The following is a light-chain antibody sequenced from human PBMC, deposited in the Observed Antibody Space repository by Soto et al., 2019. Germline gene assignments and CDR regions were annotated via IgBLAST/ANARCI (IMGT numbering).Light chain of an antibody. J-gene: IGKJ1*01. CDR2: GAS. CDR1: QSVSSN. V-gene: IGKV3-20*01. Sequence: EIVMTQSPATLSLSPGERATLSCRASQSVSSNLTWYQQKPGQAPRLLIYGASTRATGIPDRFSGSGSGTDFSLTITRLEPEDFAVYYCQQYGDSLSITFGLGTKVDIK. CDR3: QQYGDSLSIT.